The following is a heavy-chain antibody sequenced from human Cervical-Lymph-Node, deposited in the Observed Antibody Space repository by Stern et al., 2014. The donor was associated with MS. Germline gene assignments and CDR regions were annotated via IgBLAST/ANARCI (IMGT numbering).Heavy chain of an antibody. D-gene: IGHD6-6*01. J-gene: IGHJ5*02. Sequence: VQLVESGAGVQKPGASVRVSCKASGYTFINYDINWVRQAPGRGLEWLGWMNPNIGNTGYAQEFQGRVTMTTNTSISTVYMELSSLTSDDTAVYYCARGLVVSSSLWFDPWGQGTLVTVSS. CDR2: MNPNIGNT. V-gene: IGHV1-8*01. CDR3: ARGLVVSSSLWFDP. CDR1: GYTFINYD.